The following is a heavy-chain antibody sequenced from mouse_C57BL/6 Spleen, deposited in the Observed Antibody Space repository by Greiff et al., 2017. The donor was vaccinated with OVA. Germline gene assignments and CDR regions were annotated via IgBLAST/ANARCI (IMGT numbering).Heavy chain of an antibody. V-gene: IGHV5-17*01. Sequence: EVQGVESGGGLVKPGGSLKLSCAASGFTFSDYGMHWVRQAPEKGLEWVAYISSGSSTIYYADTVKGRFTISRDNAKNTLFLQMTSLRSEDTAMYYCARRDSSSYVRFAYWGQGTLVTVSA. CDR3: ARRDSSSYVRFAY. CDR1: GFTFSDYG. J-gene: IGHJ3*01. D-gene: IGHD3-2*02. CDR2: ISSGSSTI.